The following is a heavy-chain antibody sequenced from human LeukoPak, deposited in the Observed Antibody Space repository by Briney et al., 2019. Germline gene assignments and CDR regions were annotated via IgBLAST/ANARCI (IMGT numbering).Heavy chain of an antibody. V-gene: IGHV4-59*01. J-gene: IGHJ5*02. CDR1: GGSISSYY. Sequence: SETLSLTCTVPGGSISSYYWSWIRQPPGKGLEWIGYIYYSGSTNYNPSLKSRVTISVDTSKNQFSLKLSSVNAADTAVYYRARDRCSSTSCHTNWFDPWGQGTLVTASS. CDR3: ARDRCSSTSCHTNWFDP. CDR2: IYYSGST. D-gene: IGHD2-2*02.